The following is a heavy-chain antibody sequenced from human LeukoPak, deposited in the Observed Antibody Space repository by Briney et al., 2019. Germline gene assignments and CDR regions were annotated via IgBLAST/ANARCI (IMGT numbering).Heavy chain of an antibody. Sequence: PGGSLRLSCAASGFTFSDYSMSWVRQAPGKGLEWVSGISGSGGGTSYADSVKGRFTISRDNSKKTLYLQMNSPRAEDTAVYHCAKAPMVRGVIIADYWGQGTLVTVSS. J-gene: IGHJ4*02. V-gene: IGHV3-23*01. CDR2: ISGSGGGT. D-gene: IGHD3-10*01. CDR3: AKAPMVRGVIIADY. CDR1: GFTFSDYS.